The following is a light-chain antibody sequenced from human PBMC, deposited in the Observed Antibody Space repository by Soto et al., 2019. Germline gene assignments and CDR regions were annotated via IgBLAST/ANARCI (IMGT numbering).Light chain of an antibody. Sequence: QSVLTQPPSVSAAPGQTVTISCSGSSSDIGNNLVSWYQQFPGSAPRLLIYDDFKRPSGIPDRFSGSKSDTSATLGITGLQTGDEADYYCLTRDKSLTAYVFGTGTKVTVL. V-gene: IGLV1-51*01. CDR1: SSDIGNNL. CDR2: DDF. J-gene: IGLJ1*01. CDR3: LTRDKSLTAYV.